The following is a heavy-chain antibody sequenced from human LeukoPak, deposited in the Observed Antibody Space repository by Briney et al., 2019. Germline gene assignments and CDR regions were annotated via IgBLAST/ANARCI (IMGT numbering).Heavy chain of an antibody. CDR3: ASRRSGWYYFDY. J-gene: IGHJ4*02. CDR1: GGSISSYY. CDR2: IYDSGTN. D-gene: IGHD6-19*01. Sequence: PSETLSLTCTVSGGSISSYYWSWIRQPPGKGQEWIGYIYDSGTNNYNPSLKSRDTISVDTSKNQFSLTLSSVTAADTAVYYFASRRSGWYYFDYWGQGTLVTVSS. V-gene: IGHV4-59*08.